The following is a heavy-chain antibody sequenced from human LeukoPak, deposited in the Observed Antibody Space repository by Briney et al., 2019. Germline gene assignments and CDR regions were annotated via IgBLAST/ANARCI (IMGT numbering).Heavy chain of an antibody. V-gene: IGHV3-21*01. D-gene: IGHD1-26*01. CDR3: AKEPREWELPDY. Sequence: GSLRLSCTGSRFTLNTYSMNWVRQAPGKGLEWVSSISSSSAYIFYADSVRGRFTVSRDNSRNTLYLQMNSLRVEDTAVYYCAKEPREWELPDYWGQGTLVTVSS. J-gene: IGHJ4*02. CDR1: RFTLNTYS. CDR2: ISSSSAYI.